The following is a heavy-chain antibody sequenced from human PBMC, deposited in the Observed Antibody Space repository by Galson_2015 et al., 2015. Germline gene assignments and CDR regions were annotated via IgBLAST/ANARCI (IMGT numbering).Heavy chain of an antibody. Sequence: SLRLSCAASGFTLSSYWMHWVRQAPGKGLVWVSRINSDGSSTSYADSVKGRFTISRDNAKNTLYLQMNSLRAEDTAVYYCARDRYCSSTSCYDVAFDIWGQGTMVTVSS. CDR3: ARDRYCSSTSCYDVAFDI. D-gene: IGHD2-2*01. J-gene: IGHJ3*02. CDR1: GFTLSSYW. CDR2: INSDGSST. V-gene: IGHV3-74*01.